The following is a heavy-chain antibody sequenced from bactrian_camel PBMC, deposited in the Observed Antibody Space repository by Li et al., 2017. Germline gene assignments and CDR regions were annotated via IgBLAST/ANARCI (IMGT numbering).Heavy chain of an antibody. Sequence: VQLVESGGGSVRAGTSLTLTCVTSGYTYSSICMGWFRQAPGKEREAVATIYIAFRPDDQRTYYADSVKGRFTISPGNATNTVSLQMNSLKPEDTAMYYCAADRMACLRPSVQLAAYNFWGQGTQVTVS. CDR3: AADRMACLRPSVQLAAYNF. J-gene: IGHJ4*01. V-gene: IGHV3-3*01. CDR2: FRPDDQRT. CDR1: GYTYSSIC.